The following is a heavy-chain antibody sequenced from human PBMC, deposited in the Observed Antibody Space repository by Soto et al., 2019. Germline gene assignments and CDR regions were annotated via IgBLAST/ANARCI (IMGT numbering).Heavy chain of an antibody. CDR3: AKPYGDFYWYFDL. CDR2: IRVYNGAT. D-gene: IGHD4-17*01. Sequence: ASVRVSCKASGYTFTSYGITWVRQAPGQGLEWLGWIRVYNGATNYAEKLQGRVTVTIDPSANTAYMELRNLRSDDTAVYFCAKPYGDFYWYFDLWGRGTLVTFS. V-gene: IGHV1-18*01. J-gene: IGHJ2*01. CDR1: GYTFTSYG.